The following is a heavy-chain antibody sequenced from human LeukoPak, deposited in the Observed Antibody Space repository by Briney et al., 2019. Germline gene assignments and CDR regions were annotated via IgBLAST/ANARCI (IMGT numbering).Heavy chain of an antibody. CDR2: IKQDGSKK. V-gene: IGHV3-7*05. CDR1: GFTFSTYW. Sequence: GGSLRLSCAASGFTFSTYWMSWVRQAPGKGLELVANIKQDGSKKYYVDSVKGRFTISRDNAKNSLYLEMNSLRAEDTAVYYCARALVGDGASAYWGQGTLVTVSS. J-gene: IGHJ4*02. CDR3: ARALVGDGASAY. D-gene: IGHD4/OR15-4a*01.